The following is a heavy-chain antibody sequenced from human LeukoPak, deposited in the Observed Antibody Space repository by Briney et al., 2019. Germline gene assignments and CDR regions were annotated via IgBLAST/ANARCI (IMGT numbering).Heavy chain of an antibody. D-gene: IGHD3-22*01. CDR3: AKGKSYDSSGYPMGY. Sequence: GGSLRLSCAASGFTFSSYWMHWVRQAPGKGLEWVAVISYDGSNKYYADSVKGRFTISRDNSKNTLYLQMNSLRAEDTAVYYCAKGKSYDSSGYPMGYWGQGTLVTVSS. J-gene: IGHJ4*02. CDR2: ISYDGSNK. CDR1: GFTFSSYW. V-gene: IGHV3-30*18.